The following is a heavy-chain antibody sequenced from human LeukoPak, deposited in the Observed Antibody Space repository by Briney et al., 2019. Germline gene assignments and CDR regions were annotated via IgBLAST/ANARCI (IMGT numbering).Heavy chain of an antibody. Sequence: PGGSLRLSCAASGLTFSGYDMHWVRQAPGKGPEWVAVMSYGGQNERYADSVKGRFTVSRDNPKNTVYLEMNSLRAEDTAVYYCARDLMGPLDYWGQGTLVTVSS. D-gene: IGHD3-16*01. V-gene: IGHV3-30*03. CDR2: MSYGGQNE. J-gene: IGHJ4*02. CDR1: GLTFSGYD. CDR3: ARDLMGPLDY.